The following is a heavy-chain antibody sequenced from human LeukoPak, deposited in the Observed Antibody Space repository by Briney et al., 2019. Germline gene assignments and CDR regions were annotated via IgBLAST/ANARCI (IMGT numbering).Heavy chain of an antibody. Sequence: GSLRLSCAVSGFTVSGNYMSWVRQAPGKGLEWLGSMSHGGSSDYNPSLKSRVTILLDTSKNHFSLKLTFVTAADTAMYYCARGMQLLVRDAFDVWGLGTMVTVSS. CDR3: ARGMQLLVRDAFDV. CDR1: GFTVSGNY. D-gene: IGHD6-13*01. J-gene: IGHJ3*01. V-gene: IGHV4-38-2*01. CDR2: MSHGGSS.